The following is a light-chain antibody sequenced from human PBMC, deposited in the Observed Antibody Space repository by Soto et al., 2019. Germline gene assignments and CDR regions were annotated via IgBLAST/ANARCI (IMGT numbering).Light chain of an antibody. Sequence: EIVMTQSPATLSLSAGERATFSFISSQSVSSNLAWYQQKPGQAPRLLIYGASTRATGIPARFSGSASGTEFTLTISSLQPEDFAVYYCHYYDKWPPGTFGQGTKVDIK. J-gene: IGKJ1*01. CDR1: QSVSSN. V-gene: IGKV3-15*01. CDR2: GAS. CDR3: HYYDKWPPGT.